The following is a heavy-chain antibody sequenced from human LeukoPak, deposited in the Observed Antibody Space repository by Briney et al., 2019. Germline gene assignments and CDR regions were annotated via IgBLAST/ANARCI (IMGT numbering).Heavy chain of an antibody. CDR1: GFTFSSSA. Sequence: GGSLRLSCAASGFTFSSSATSWVRQAPGKGLEWVSTISGSGSGSSTYYADSVKGRFTISRDNSKNSLYLQMNSLRAEDTAVYYCASTAAGTSLDYWGQGTLVTVSS. J-gene: IGHJ4*02. V-gene: IGHV3-23*01. CDR3: ASTAAGTSLDY. D-gene: IGHD6-13*01. CDR2: ISGSGSGSST.